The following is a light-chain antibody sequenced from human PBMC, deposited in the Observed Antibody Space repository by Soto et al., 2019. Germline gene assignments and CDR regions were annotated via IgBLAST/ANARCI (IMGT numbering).Light chain of an antibody. CDR2: AAS. CDR3: QQYNNWPPIT. CDR1: QSVTSN. V-gene: IGKV3D-15*01. Sequence: SPDTLAVSPGEVATLSCWASQSVTSNLAWYQQKRGQAPRLLIYAASTRATGVPARFSGSGSGTEFTLTISSLQSEDFAVYYCQQYNNWPPITFGQGTRLEIK. J-gene: IGKJ5*01.